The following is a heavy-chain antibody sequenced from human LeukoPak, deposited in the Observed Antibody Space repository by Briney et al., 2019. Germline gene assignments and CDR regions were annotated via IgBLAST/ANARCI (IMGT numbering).Heavy chain of an antibody. Sequence: ASETLSLTCTVSGGSISSYYWSWIRQPPGKGLEWIGYIYYSGSTNYNPSLKSRVTISVDTSKNQLSLKLSSVTAADTAVYYCARLLRYSSSWYYFDYWDQGTLVTVSS. CDR2: IYYSGST. V-gene: IGHV4-59*08. J-gene: IGHJ4*02. D-gene: IGHD6-13*01. CDR1: GGSISSYY. CDR3: ARLLRYSSSWYYFDY.